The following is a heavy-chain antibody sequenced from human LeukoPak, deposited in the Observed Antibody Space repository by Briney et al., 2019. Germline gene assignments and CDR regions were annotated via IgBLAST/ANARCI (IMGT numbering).Heavy chain of an antibody. V-gene: IGHV3-9*01. CDR2: INWNSDRI. D-gene: IGHD3-22*01. J-gene: IGHJ3*01. CDR3: ARASYYYDTSGLGAFDV. Sequence: PGRSLRLSCAASGFIFGDYGMYWVRQAPGKDLEWVSGINWNSDRIGYADSVKGRFTISRDNAKNSLYMQMNSVRAEDTALYYCARASYYYDTSGLGAFDVWGQGTTV. CDR1: GFIFGDYG.